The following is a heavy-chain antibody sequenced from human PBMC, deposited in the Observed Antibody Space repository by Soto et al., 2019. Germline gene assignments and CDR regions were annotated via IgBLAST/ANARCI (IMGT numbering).Heavy chain of an antibody. CDR3: ARAPGDIVVVVAASWFDP. Sequence: PSETLSLTCTVSGGSISSSSYYWGWIRQPPGKGLEWIGSIYYSGSTYYNPSLKSRVTISVDTSKNQFSLKLSSVTAADTAVYYCARAPGDIVVVVAASWFDPWGQGTLVTVSS. V-gene: IGHV4-39*01. CDR1: GGSISSSSYY. D-gene: IGHD2-15*01. CDR2: IYYSGST. J-gene: IGHJ5*02.